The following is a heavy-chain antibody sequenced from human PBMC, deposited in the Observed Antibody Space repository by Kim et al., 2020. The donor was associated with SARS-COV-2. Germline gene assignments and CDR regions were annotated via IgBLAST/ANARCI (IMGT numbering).Heavy chain of an antibody. CDR3: AKDMAGSFPPDYFYGMDV. CDR1: GFTFGDYA. D-gene: IGHD1-26*01. V-gene: IGHV3-9*01. CDR2: ISWDSDNF. J-gene: IGHJ6*02. Sequence: GGSLRLSCAASGFTFGDYAMNWVRQAPGKGLEWVSGISWDSDNFGYADSVKGRFTISRDNARNSLYLQMNSLRADDTALYYCAKDMAGSFPPDYFYGMDVWGQGTTDSVS.